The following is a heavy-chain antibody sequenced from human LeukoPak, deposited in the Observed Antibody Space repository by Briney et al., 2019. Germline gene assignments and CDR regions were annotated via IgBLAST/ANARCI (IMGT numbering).Heavy chain of an antibody. CDR2: INAGNGNT. V-gene: IGHV1-3*01. CDR3: ALREMGYCSSTNCTKGGFDP. Sequence: GASVKVSCKASGYTFTRYAMHWVRQAPGQRLEWMGWINAGNGNTKYSQKFQGRVTITRDTSASTAYMELSSLRYEDTAVYYCALREMGYCSSTNCTKGGFDPWGQGTLVTVPS. J-gene: IGHJ5*02. CDR1: GYTFTRYA. D-gene: IGHD2-2*01.